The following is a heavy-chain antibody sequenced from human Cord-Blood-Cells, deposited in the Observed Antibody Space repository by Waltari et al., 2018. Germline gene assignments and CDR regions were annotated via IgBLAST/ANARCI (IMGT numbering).Heavy chain of an antibody. Sequence: LQLQESGPGLVKPSETPSLTCTASGGSISSSSYYWGWIRQPPGKGLEWIGSIYYSGSTYYNPSLKSRVTISVDTSKNQFSLKLSSVTAADKAVYYGARHVRDPEERYSGYDYWGQGTLVTVSS. CDR1: GGSISSSSYY. J-gene: IGHJ4*02. V-gene: IGHV4-39*01. D-gene: IGHD5-12*01. CDR3: ARHVRDPEERYSGYDY. CDR2: IYYSGST.